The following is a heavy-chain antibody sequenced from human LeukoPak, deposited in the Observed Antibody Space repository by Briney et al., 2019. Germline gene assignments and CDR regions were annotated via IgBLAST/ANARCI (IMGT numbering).Heavy chain of an antibody. J-gene: IGHJ4*02. CDR1: GYRFTSYW. Sequence: GESLQISCKGSGYRFTSYWIGWVRQMPGKGLEWMGIIYPGDSDTRYSPSFQGQVTISADKSISTAYLQWSSLKASDTAMYYCARSTSGIAVAGTFGYFDYWGQGTLVTVSS. CDR2: IYPGDSDT. V-gene: IGHV5-51*01. D-gene: IGHD6-19*01. CDR3: ARSTSGIAVAGTFGYFDY.